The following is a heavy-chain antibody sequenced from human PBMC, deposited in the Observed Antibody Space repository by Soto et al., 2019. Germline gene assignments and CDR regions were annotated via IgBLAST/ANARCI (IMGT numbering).Heavy chain of an antibody. CDR3: ARLQFGEGFDY. V-gene: IGHV4-39*01. CDR2: VYYSGGA. D-gene: IGHD3-10*01. J-gene: IGHJ4*02. CDR1: GVSIHNSHSF. Sequence: TSETLSLTCTVSGVSIHNSHSFWGWIRQPPGKGLEFIGTVYYSGGAHYNSSLKSRVTISVDTANNQVSLRMRSLTAADTAVYYCARLQFGEGFDYWGQGALVTVSS.